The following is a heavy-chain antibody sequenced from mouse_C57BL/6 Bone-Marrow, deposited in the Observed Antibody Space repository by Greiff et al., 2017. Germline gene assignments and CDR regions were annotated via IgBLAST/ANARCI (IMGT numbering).Heavy chain of an antibody. CDR1: GYTFTSYW. J-gene: IGHJ3*01. D-gene: IGHD1-1*01. CDR3: AREDDYGSSSWFAY. V-gene: IGHV1-50*01. CDR2: IDPSDSYT. Sequence: QVQLQQSGAELVKPGASVKLSCKASGYTFTSYWMQWVKQRPGQGLEWIGEIDPSDSYTNYNQKFKGKATLTVDTSSSTAYMQLSSLTSEDSAVYDCAREDDYGSSSWFAYWGQGTLVTVSA.